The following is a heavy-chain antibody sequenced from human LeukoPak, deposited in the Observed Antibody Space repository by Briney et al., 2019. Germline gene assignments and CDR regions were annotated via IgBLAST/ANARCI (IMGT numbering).Heavy chain of an antibody. CDR3: ARDFTPEWFDIH. CDR1: GLAFSSYS. V-gene: IGHV3-30*04. Sequence: GGSLRLSCVASGLAFSSYSMHWVRQAPGKGLKWVGVISYDGSDEYYTDSVKGRFTISRDNSKNTVYLQMNSLRADDTAVYYCARDFTPEWFDIHWGQGTLVTVSS. J-gene: IGHJ4*02. D-gene: IGHD3-3*01. CDR2: ISYDGSDE.